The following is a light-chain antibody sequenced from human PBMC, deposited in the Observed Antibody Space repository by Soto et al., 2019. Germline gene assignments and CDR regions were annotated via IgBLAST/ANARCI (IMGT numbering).Light chain of an antibody. Sequence: EIVMTQSPGTLSVSPGESATLSCRASQSVRSNLAWYQQKPGQAPRLLIYGASTRATGIPARFSGSGSGTEFTLTISSLQSEDFAVYYCQQYNAWPLFTFGQGTKLEIK. CDR2: GAS. CDR1: QSVRSN. V-gene: IGKV3-15*01. J-gene: IGKJ2*01. CDR3: QQYNAWPLFT.